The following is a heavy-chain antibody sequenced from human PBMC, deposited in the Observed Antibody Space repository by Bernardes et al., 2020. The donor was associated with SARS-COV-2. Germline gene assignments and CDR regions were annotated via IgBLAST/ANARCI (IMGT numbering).Heavy chain of an antibody. CDR2: MSASGSS. CDR1: GGSISTDLYY. D-gene: IGHD3-10*01. J-gene: IGHJ6*02. Sequence: SETLSLTCTVSGGSISTDLYYWSWIRQPAGKGLEWIGRMSASGSSNHNPSLRSRITMSVDTPQNQISLELSSVTAADTAVYYCAREGGTSGRGMDVWGQGTTVTVSS. CDR3: AREGGTSGRGMDV. V-gene: IGHV4-61*02.